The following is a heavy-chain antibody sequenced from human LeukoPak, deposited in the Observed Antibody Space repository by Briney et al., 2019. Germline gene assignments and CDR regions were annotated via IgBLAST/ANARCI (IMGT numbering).Heavy chain of an antibody. Sequence: SETLSLTCAVSGGSISSGDYSWSWIRQPPGKGLEWIGYIYHSGSTYYNPSLKSRVTISVDRSKNQFSLKLSSVTAADTAVYYCARVYCSGGSCYSHYFDYWGQGTLVTVSS. CDR2: IYHSGST. J-gene: IGHJ4*02. D-gene: IGHD2-15*01. V-gene: IGHV4-30-2*01. CDR1: GGSISSGDYS. CDR3: ARVYCSGGSCYSHYFDY.